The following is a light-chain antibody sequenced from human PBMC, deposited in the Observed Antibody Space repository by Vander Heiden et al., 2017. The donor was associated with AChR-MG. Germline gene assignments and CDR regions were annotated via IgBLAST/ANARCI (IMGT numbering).Light chain of an antibody. CDR1: ASEVGSYNL. J-gene: IGLJ1*01. CDR3: CSFAGARTLYV. Sequence: QSALTQPASVSGSPGQSITISCTGTASEVGSYNLVSWYQQHPGKAPKLMIYDVSERPSGVSNRFSGSKSGNTASLTISGLQAEDEADYYCCSFAGARTLYVFGTGTEVTVL. V-gene: IGLV2-23*02. CDR2: DVS.